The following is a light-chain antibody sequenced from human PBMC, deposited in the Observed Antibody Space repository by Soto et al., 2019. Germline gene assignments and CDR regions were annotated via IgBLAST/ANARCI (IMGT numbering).Light chain of an antibody. CDR2: NSY. CDR3: SSWDASLTGYV. CDR1: SSNIGSKT. Sequence: QSVLTQPPSASGTPGQRVTISCSGSSSNIGSKTVNWYQQLPGTVPKLPIYNSYQRPSGVPDRFSVSKSGTSASLAISGLQSEEEVDYYCSSWDASLTGYVFGPVTKVTVL. J-gene: IGLJ1*01. V-gene: IGLV1-44*01.